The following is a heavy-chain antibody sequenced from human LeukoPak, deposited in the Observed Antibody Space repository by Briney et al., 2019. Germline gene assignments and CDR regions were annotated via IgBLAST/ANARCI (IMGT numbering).Heavy chain of an antibody. CDR2: ISWDGRST. J-gene: IGHJ4*02. D-gene: IGHD3-10*01. CDR1: GFTFSTYA. V-gene: IGHV3-23*01. Sequence: GGSLRLSCAASGFTFSTYAMSWVRQAPGKGLEWVSLISWDGRSTYYADSVKGRFTISRDSSKNSLFLQMNSLRAEDTAVYYCAKGHYYGSGSLDYWGQGTLVTVSS. CDR3: AKGHYYGSGSLDY.